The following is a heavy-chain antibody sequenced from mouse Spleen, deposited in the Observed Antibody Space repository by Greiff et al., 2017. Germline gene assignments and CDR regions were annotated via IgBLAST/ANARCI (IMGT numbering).Heavy chain of an antibody. D-gene: IGHD1-2*01. CDR1: GYTFTSYW. CDR2: INPSTGYT. CDR3: ARGGTHYY. V-gene: IGHV1-7*01. Sequence: VLLQQSGAELAKPGASVKMSCKASGYTFTSYWMHWVKQRPGQGLEWIGHINPSTGYTEYNQKFKDKATLTADKSSSTAYMQLSSLTSEDSAGDYCARGGTHYYWGQGTTLTVSS. J-gene: IGHJ2*01.